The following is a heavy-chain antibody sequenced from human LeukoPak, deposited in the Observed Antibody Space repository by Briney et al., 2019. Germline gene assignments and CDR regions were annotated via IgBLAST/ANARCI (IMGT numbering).Heavy chain of an antibody. J-gene: IGHJ5*02. CDR3: ARHSYYGSSGYYYPNWFDP. CDR1: GGSISSSSYY. Sequence: SETLSLTCTVSGGSISSSSYYWGWIRQPPGKGLEWIGRIYYSGSTYYNPSLKSRVTISVDTSKNQFSLKLSSVTAADTAVYYCARHSYYGSSGYYYPNWFDPWGQGTLVTVSS. CDR2: IYYSGST. V-gene: IGHV4-39*01. D-gene: IGHD3-22*01.